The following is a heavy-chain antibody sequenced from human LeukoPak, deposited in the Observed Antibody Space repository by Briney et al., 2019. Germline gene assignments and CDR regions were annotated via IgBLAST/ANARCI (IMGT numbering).Heavy chain of an antibody. J-gene: IGHJ4*02. CDR2: IIPIFGTA. Sequence: SVKVSCKASGGTFSSYAISWVRQAPGQGLEWMGGIIPIFGTANYAQKFQSRVTITADESTSTAYMELSSLRSEDTAVYYCAGRRITMIVVVIWGQGTLVTVSS. CDR1: GGTFSSYA. CDR3: AGRRITMIVVVI. V-gene: IGHV1-69*13. D-gene: IGHD3-22*01.